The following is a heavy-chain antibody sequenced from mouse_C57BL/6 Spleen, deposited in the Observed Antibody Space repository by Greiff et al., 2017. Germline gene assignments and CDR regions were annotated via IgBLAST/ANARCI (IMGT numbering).Heavy chain of an antibody. CDR3: ARGNWYFDV. V-gene: IGHV3-6*01. CDR2: ISYDGSN. Sequence: ESGPGLAKPSQSLSLTCSVTGYSITSGYYWNWIRQFPGNKLEWMGYISYDGSNNYNPSLKNRISITRDTSKNQFFLKLNSVTTEDTATYYCARGNWYFDVWGTGTTVTVSS. J-gene: IGHJ1*03. CDR1: GYSITSGYY.